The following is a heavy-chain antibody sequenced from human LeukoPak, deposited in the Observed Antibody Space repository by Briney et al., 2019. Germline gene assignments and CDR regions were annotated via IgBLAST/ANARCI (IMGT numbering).Heavy chain of an antibody. CDR2: INHSGST. CDR1: GGSFSGYY. Sequence: SETLSLTCAVYGGSFSGYYWSWIRQPLGKGLEWIGEINHSGSTNYNPSLKSRVTISVDTSKNQFSLKLSSVTAADTAVYYCARGRRGAARRGGYYFDYWGQGTLVTVSS. CDR3: ARGRRGAARRGGYYFDY. J-gene: IGHJ4*02. D-gene: IGHD6-6*01. V-gene: IGHV4-34*01.